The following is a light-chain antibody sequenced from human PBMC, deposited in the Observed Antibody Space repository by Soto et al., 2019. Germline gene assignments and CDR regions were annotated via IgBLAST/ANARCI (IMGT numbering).Light chain of an antibody. J-gene: IGKJ1*01. V-gene: IGKV1-5*01. CDR3: QEYNSYRM. CDR1: QSISSW. Sequence: DIQMPQSPSTLSASVGDRVTITCRASQSISSWLAWYQQKPGKAPKLMIYDASSLEGGIPSRLSGSGSGTEFTPNISSLQPDDFATYYCQEYNSYRMFGQGTKVDI. CDR2: DAS.